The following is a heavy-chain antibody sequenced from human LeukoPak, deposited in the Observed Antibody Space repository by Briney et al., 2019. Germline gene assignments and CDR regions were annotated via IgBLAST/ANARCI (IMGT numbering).Heavy chain of an antibody. CDR2: IKSKTDGGTT. CDR1: GFTFSNAW. D-gene: IGHD3-22*01. J-gene: IGHJ5*02. Sequence: GGSLRLSCAASGFTFSNAWMSWVRQAPGKGLGWVGRIKSKTDGGTTDYAAPVKGRFTVSRDDSKNTLYLQMNSLKTEDTAVYYCTSYYDSSGYYYNWFDPWGQGTLVTVSS. V-gene: IGHV3-15*01. CDR3: TSYYDSSGYYYNWFDP.